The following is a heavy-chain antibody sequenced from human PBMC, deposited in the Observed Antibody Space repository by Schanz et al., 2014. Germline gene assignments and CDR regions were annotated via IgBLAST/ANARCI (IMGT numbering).Heavy chain of an antibody. D-gene: IGHD2-15*01. J-gene: IGHJ5*02. CDR2: MNPNSGNP. CDR3: ARVRYCSGGRCYQDNWFDP. V-gene: IGHV1-8*01. CDR1: GYTFTSYD. Sequence: QVQLIQSGAEVKKPGASVKVSCTASGYTFTSYDINWVRQAPGQGLEWLGWMNPNSGNPGFAQKFRGRVTMTRNTSMSTAYIELHILTSEDTAVYYCARVRYCSGGRCYQDNWFDPWGQGTLVIVSS.